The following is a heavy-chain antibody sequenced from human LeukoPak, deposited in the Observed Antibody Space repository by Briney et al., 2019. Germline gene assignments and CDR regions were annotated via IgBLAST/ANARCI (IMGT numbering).Heavy chain of an antibody. V-gene: IGHV5-51*01. J-gene: IGHJ5*02. CDR1: GYIFTNYW. CDR2: IYPGDSRI. Sequence: GESLKISCKTSGYIFTNYWIGWARQMPGKGLEWMAVIYPGDSRIRYNPSFQGQVTISADKSINTAYLQWSSLKASDTALYYCACRMLTSTRFEPWGQETLVTVSS. D-gene: IGHD2-2*01. CDR3: ACRMLTSTRFEP.